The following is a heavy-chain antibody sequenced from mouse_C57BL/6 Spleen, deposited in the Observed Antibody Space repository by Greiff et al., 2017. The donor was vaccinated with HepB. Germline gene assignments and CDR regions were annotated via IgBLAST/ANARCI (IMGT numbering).Heavy chain of an antibody. D-gene: IGHD2-4*01. CDR3: ARSYYDYDGYYFDY. CDR1: GYTFTSYW. Sequence: QVQLQQPGAELVRPGYSVKLSCKASGYTFTSYWMDWVKQRPGQGLEWIGNIYPSDSETHYNQKFKDKATLTVDKSSSTAYMQLSSLTSEDSAVYYCARSYYDYDGYYFDYWGQGTTLTVSS. J-gene: IGHJ2*01. CDR2: IYPSDSET. V-gene: IGHV1-61*01.